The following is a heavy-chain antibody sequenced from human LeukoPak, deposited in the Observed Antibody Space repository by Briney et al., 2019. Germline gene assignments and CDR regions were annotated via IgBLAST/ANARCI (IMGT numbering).Heavy chain of an antibody. CDR1: GDSISSYY. D-gene: IGHD6-13*01. J-gene: IGHJ6*02. V-gene: IGHV4-59*01. Sequence: KPSETLSLTCTVSGDSISSYYWSWIRQPPGKGLEWIGYIYYSGSTNYNPSLKSRVTISVDTSKNQFSLKLSSVTAADTAVYYCARRGHSSSWYYYYGMDVWGQGTTVTVSS. CDR3: ARRGHSSSWYYYYGMDV. CDR2: IYYSGST.